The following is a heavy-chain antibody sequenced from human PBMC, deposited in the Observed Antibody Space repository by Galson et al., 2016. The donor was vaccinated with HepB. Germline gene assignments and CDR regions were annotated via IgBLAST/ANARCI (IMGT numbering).Heavy chain of an antibody. Sequence: SLRLSCAGSGFTFGNYAMSWVRQAPGKGLEWVSAIGAGGGNTHYAASVRGRFTISRDNSKNTLNLQMNSLRAEDTAVYYCARGVGGSDRRHWFDPWGQGILVTVSS. CDR2: IGAGGGNT. J-gene: IGHJ5*02. V-gene: IGHV3-23*01. CDR3: ARGVGGSDRRHWFDP. CDR1: GFTFGNYA. D-gene: IGHD3-10*01.